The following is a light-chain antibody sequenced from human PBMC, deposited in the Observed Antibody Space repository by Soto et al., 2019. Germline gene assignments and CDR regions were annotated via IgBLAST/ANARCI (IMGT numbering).Light chain of an antibody. J-gene: IGLJ2*01. CDR2: EVS. CDR1: SSDVGGYNY. CDR3: ISYAGSNNVV. V-gene: IGLV2-8*01. Sequence: QSALTQPPSASGSPGQSVTISCTGSSSDVGGYNYVSWYQQHPGKAPKLMIYEVSKRPSGVPYRFSGSKSGNTASLTVSGLQAEDEADYYCISYAGSNNVVFGGGTKRTVL.